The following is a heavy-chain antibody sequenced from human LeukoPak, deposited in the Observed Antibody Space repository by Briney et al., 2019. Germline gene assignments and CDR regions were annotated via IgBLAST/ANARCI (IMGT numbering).Heavy chain of an antibody. V-gene: IGHV1-46*01. CDR2: IYPRDGST. Sequence: AASVKVSCKASGYSFTSNYIHWVRQAPGQGLEWMGMIYPRDGSTSYAQKFQGRVTVTRDTSTSTVHMELSGLRSEDTVVYYCARGQEAFDYWGQGTLVTVSS. CDR3: ARGQEAFDY. CDR1: GYSFTSNY. J-gene: IGHJ4*02.